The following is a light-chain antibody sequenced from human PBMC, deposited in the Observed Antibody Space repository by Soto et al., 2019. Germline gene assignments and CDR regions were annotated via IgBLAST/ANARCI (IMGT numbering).Light chain of an antibody. J-gene: IGLJ1*01. CDR1: SSNIGSNT. V-gene: IGLV1-44*01. Sequence: QSVLTQSRSASGTPGQRVTISCSGSSSNIGSNTVKWFLQLPGTAPKLLIYSNNQRPLGVPDRFSGSKSGTSASLAISGLQSEDEADYYCAAWDDSLNGYVFGTGTKLTV. CDR3: AAWDDSLNGYV. CDR2: SNN.